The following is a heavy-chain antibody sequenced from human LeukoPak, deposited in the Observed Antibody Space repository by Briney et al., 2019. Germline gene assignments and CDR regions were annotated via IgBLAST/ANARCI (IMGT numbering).Heavy chain of an antibody. D-gene: IGHD3-22*01. Sequence: SETLSLTCTVSGGSIRNYYWSWIRLPPGKGLEWIGYIYYSGSTNYNPSLKSRVTISVDTYKNQFSLKLSSVTAADTDVYYCARDRGTYYYDSSGYYYVRSGWAWDYWGQGTLVTVSS. V-gene: IGHV4-59*01. CDR1: GGSIRNYY. CDR2: IYYSGST. J-gene: IGHJ4*02. CDR3: ARDRGTYYYDSSGYYYVRSGWAWDY.